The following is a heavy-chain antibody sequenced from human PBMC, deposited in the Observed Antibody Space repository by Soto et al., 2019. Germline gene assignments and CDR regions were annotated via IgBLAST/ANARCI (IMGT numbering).Heavy chain of an antibody. CDR2: ISSSSSYR. D-gene: IGHD1-1*01. V-gene: IGHV3-21*01. Sequence: EVQLVESGGGLVKPGGSLRLSCAASGFTFSSYSMNWVRQAPGKVLEWVSYISSSSSYRYYADSVKGRFTISRDNVKNSLELQKNSLGAEDNAVYFCGGKLERRRGWFDPWGQGTLVTVSS. J-gene: IGHJ5*02. CDR1: GFTFSSYS. CDR3: GGKLERRRGWFDP.